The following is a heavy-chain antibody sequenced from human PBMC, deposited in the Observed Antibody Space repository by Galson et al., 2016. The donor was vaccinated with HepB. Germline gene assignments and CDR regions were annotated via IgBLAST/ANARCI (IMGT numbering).Heavy chain of an antibody. J-gene: IGHJ4*02. V-gene: IGHV4-39*02. CDR3: ARLHYDTSGYQFDH. CDR1: GGSINGLTLH. D-gene: IGHD3-22*01. CDR2: VYYSGST. Sequence: SETLSLTCTVSGGSINGLTLHWGWVRQPPGKGLEWIGSVYYSGSTYYNPSLRSRLTVSVDTSKNNFSLKLRSVTAADTAVYFCARLHYDTSGYQFDHWGQGALVIVSS.